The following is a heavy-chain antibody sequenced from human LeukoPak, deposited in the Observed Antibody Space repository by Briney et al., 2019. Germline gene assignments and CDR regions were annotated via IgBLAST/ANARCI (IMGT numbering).Heavy chain of an antibody. V-gene: IGHV3-23*01. Sequence: GGSLRLSCAASGFTFTSDAMTWVRQAPGKGLEWVSSITDRGDQSYYADSVKGRFTISRDNSKNTLYLQMNSLRAEDTAVYYCAKDPVGEQFDYWGQGTLVTVSS. J-gene: IGHJ4*02. D-gene: IGHD1/OR15-1a*01. CDR2: ITDRGDQS. CDR1: GFTFTSDA. CDR3: AKDPVGEQFDY.